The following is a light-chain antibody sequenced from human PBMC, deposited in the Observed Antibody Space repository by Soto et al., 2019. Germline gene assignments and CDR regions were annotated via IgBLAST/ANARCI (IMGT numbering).Light chain of an antibody. J-gene: IGKJ2*01. Sequence: DIQVSKSPSTLPAYIGDRVTITCRASQSISSCLAWYQQKPGKAPKLLIYDASSLESGVPSRFSGSGSGTEFTLTISCLQPDDFVPYYCQEYKIYLQTFGHVANL. CDR2: DAS. CDR3: QEYKIYLQT. V-gene: IGKV1-5*01. CDR1: QSISSC.